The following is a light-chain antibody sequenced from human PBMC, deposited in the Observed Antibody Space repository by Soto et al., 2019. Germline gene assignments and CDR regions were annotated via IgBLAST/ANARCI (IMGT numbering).Light chain of an antibody. V-gene: IGKV1-5*01. CDR1: QSISNH. CDR3: QQYNSYPET. J-gene: IGKJ1*01. Sequence: DIQMTQSPSSLSASVEDRVIITCRASQSISNHLNWYQQKPGKAPKLLIYDASSLESGVPSRFSGSGSGTEFTLTISSLQPDDFATYYCQQYNSYPETFGQGTKVGI. CDR2: DAS.